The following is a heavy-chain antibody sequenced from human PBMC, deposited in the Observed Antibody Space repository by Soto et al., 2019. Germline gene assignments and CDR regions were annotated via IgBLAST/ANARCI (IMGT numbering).Heavy chain of an antibody. Sequence: GGSLRLSCAASGFTFSSYGMHWVRQAPGKGLEWVAVIWYDGSNKYYADSVKGRFTISRDNSKNSLYLQMNSLRAEDTAVYYCARFGPDAMSAQFRALDIWGLGTMVTVSS. V-gene: IGHV3-33*01. D-gene: IGHD2-2*01. CDR1: GFTFSSYG. CDR3: ARFGPDAMSAQFRALDI. J-gene: IGHJ3*02. CDR2: IWYDGSNK.